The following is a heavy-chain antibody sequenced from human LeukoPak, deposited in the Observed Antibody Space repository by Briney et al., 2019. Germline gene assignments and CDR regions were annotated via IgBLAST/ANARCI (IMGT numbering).Heavy chain of an antibody. CDR3: ARTYYDFWSGYFV. V-gene: IGHV3-53*01. CDR1: GFTVSSNY. CDR2: IYSGGST. Sequence: GGSLRLSCAASGFTVSSNYMSWVRQAPGKGLEWVSVIYSGGSTYYADSVKGRFTISRDNSKNTLYLQMNNLRAEDTAVYYCARTYYDFWSGYFVWGQGTLVTVSS. D-gene: IGHD3-3*01. J-gene: IGHJ4*02.